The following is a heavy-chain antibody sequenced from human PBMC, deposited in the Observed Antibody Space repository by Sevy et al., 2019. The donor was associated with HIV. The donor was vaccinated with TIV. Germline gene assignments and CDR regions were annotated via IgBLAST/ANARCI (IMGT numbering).Heavy chain of an antibody. D-gene: IGHD2-15*01. CDR2: ISTSSNNI. CDR3: ARTFSFRWYDY. J-gene: IGHJ4*02. Sequence: GGSLRLSCVASEFAFNIHNMSWVRQAPGKGLEWVSSISTSSNNIYYADSVEGRFTISRDNAKNSLYLQMNSLRAEDKAVYYCARTFSFRWYDYWGQGTLGTGSP. CDR1: EFAFNIHN. V-gene: IGHV3-21*01.